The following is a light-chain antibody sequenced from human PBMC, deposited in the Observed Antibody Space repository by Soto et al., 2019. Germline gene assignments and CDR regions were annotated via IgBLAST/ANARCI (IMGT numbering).Light chain of an antibody. V-gene: IGKV3-20*01. Sequence: EIVLTQSPGTLSLSPGERATLSCRASQSVSSSYLAWYQQKPGQAPRLLIYGASSRATGIPDRFSGSGSGTDLTLTISRLEPEVFAVYYCQQYGSSPPWTFGQGTKVEIK. CDR1: QSVSSSY. CDR2: GAS. J-gene: IGKJ1*01. CDR3: QQYGSSPPWT.